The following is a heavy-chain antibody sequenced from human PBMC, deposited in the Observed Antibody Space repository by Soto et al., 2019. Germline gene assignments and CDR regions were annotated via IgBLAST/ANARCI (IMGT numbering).Heavy chain of an antibody. CDR3: VSQRTSVLTQAYFDY. CDR2: VYYRGRS. J-gene: IGHJ4*02. D-gene: IGHD2-8*01. V-gene: IGHV4-39*01. CDR1: GGSVSNSNYY. Sequence: LSLTCTVSGGSVSNSNYYWGWIRQSPGKGLEWIGSVYYRGRSYSKSSVKSRVTISVDTSKNQFSLNLNSVTASDTAVYYCVSQRTSVLTQAYFDYWGPGALVTVSS.